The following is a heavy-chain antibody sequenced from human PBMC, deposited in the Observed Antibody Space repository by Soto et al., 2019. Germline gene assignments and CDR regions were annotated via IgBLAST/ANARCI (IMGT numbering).Heavy chain of an antibody. CDR2: ISYDGSNK. V-gene: IGHV3-30*18. CDR3: AYDSSGLRGFFDY. Sequence: PGGSLRLSCAASGFTFSSYGMHWVRQAPGKGLEWVAVISYDGSNKYYADYVKGRFTISRDNSKNTLYLHMNSLRAEDTAVYYCAYDSSGLRGFFDYWGQGTLVTVSS. CDR1: GFTFSSYG. D-gene: IGHD3-22*01. J-gene: IGHJ4*02.